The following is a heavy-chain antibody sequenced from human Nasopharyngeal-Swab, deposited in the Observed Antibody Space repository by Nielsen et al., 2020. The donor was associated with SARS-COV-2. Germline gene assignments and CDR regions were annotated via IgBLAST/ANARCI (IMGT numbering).Heavy chain of an antibody. CDR3: ARVANHSMDS. D-gene: IGHD1-14*01. Sequence: GESLKISCAASGLIVSSNYMSWVRQAPGKRLEWVSIIYSGGTTYYADSVRGRFTISRDNSKNTLSLQMSSLRAEDTAVYYCARVANHSMDSWGQGTLVTVSS. CDR1: GLIVSSNY. CDR2: IYSGGTT. V-gene: IGHV3-53*01. J-gene: IGHJ4*02.